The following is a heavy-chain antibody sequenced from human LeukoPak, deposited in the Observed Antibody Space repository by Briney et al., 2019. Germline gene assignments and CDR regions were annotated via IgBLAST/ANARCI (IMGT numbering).Heavy chain of an antibody. CDR3: AKDIRNYYDSSGYFDY. Sequence: PGRSLRLSCAASGFTFSSYGMHWVRQAPGKGLEWVAFIRYDGSNKYYADSVKGRFTISRDNSKNTLYLQMNSLRAEDTAVYYCAKDIRNYYDSSGYFDYWGQGTLVTVSS. J-gene: IGHJ4*02. CDR2: IRYDGSNK. CDR1: GFTFSSYG. D-gene: IGHD3-22*01. V-gene: IGHV3-30*02.